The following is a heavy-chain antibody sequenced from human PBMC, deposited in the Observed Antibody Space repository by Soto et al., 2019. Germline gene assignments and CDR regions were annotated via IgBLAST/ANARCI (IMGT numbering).Heavy chain of an antibody. D-gene: IGHD3-3*01. Sequence: GGSLRLSCGASGFAFSSYEMNWVRQAPGKGLEWVSYISSSGTTMYYAGSVQGRFTISRDNAKNSLYLQMSSLRAEDTAIYYCARSDVWTGYYALDYWGQGALVTVS. CDR2: ISSSGTTM. CDR1: GFAFSSYE. J-gene: IGHJ4*02. V-gene: IGHV3-48*03. CDR3: ARSDVWTGYYALDY.